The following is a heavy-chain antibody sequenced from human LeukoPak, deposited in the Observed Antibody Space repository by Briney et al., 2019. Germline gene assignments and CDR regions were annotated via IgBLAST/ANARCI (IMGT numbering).Heavy chain of an antibody. J-gene: IGHJ4*02. CDR3: VSVDTGSGYYY. D-gene: IGHD3-22*01. V-gene: IGHV3-23*01. Sequence: GGSLRLSCGASGFTLSSHAMSWVRQTPERGLEWVSAITGGGDSAYYPDSVKGRFTISRDNSKNTLYLQMNNLGAEDPALYYCVSVDTGSGYYYWGQGTLVTVSS. CDR1: GFTLSSHA. CDR2: ITGGGDSA.